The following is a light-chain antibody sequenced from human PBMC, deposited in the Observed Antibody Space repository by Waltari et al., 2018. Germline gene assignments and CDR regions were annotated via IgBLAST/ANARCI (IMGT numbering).Light chain of an antibody. CDR3: SSYAGSYTWV. CDR1: RSAVGRYNF. J-gene: IGLJ3*02. V-gene: IGLV2-11*01. Sequence: QSALTQPRSVSGSPGPSVTISCTGTRSAVGRYNFVSWYQQHPGNAPKLMIYDVTQRPPGVPHRFSGSKSGNTASLTISGLQPEDEADYYCSSYAGSYTWVFGGGTKLTVV. CDR2: DVT.